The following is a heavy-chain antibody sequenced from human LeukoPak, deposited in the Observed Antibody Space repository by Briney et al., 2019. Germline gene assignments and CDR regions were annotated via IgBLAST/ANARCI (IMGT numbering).Heavy chain of an antibody. CDR2: IKQDGGEI. V-gene: IGHV3-7*03. D-gene: IGHD1-26*01. CDR1: GFTFSSYW. J-gene: IGHJ4*02. CDR3: ARDSGSYLYYFDY. Sequence: PGGSLRLSCAASGFTFSSYWMSWVRQAPGKGLVWVTNIKQDGGEIYYVDSVKGRFTISRDNAKNSLYLQMNSLRAEDTAVYYCARDSGSYLYYFDYWGQGTLVTVSS.